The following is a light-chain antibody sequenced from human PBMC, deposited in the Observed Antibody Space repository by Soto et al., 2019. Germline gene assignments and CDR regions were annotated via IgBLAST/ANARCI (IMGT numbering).Light chain of an antibody. V-gene: IGKV3-15*01. CDR1: QSVSSN. Sequence: EIVMTQSPATLSVSPGESANLSCRASQSVSSNLAWYQQKPGQAPRLLIYGASTRATGIPSRFSGSGSGTEFTLTISSLQSEDFAVYYCQQYNDWPPGTFGQGTKVEIK. CDR2: GAS. J-gene: IGKJ1*01. CDR3: QQYNDWPPGT.